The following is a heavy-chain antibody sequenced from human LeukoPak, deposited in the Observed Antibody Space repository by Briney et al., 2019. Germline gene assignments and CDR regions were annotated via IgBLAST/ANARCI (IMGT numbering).Heavy chain of an antibody. J-gene: IGHJ2*01. Sequence: SETLSLTCTVSGASISSDYWNWIRQPPGKGLEWIGHVYHSGSTNYNPSLKSRVTISVDTSKNQFSLKLSSVTAADTAVYYCARGRAVAVYFDLWGRGTLVTVSS. CDR3: ARGRAVAVYFDL. CDR1: GASISSDY. D-gene: IGHD4-23*01. CDR2: VYHSGST. V-gene: IGHV4-59*01.